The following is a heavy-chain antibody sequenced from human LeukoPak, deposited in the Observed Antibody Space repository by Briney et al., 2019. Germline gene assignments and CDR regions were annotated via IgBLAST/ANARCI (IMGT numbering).Heavy chain of an antibody. CDR3: ARVAPLTGAFDI. D-gene: IGHD1-14*01. V-gene: IGHV3-48*03. CDR2: ISSSGSTI. J-gene: IGHJ3*02. CDR1: GVTSSSYA. Sequence: PGGSLRLSCAASGVTSSSYALSWVRQAPGKGLEWVSYISSSGSTIYYADSVKGRFTISRDNAKNSLYLQMNSLRAEDTAVYYCARVAPLTGAFDIWGQGTMVTVSS.